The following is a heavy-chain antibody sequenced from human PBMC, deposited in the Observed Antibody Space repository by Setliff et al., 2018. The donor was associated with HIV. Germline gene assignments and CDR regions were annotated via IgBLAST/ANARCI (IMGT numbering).Heavy chain of an antibody. V-gene: IGHV1-69*13. D-gene: IGHD3-9*01. CDR1: GGTFRGFG. CDR3: ARGQYDILTGLRRYAFDM. J-gene: IGHJ3*02. Sequence: SVKVSCKASGGTFRGFGISWVRQAPGQGVEWMGGIIPTLGTANYAQNFQGRVTFTADGSTSIVYMELSSLRSEDTAVYFCARGQYDILTGLRRYAFDMWGQGTMVTVSS. CDR2: IIPTLGTA.